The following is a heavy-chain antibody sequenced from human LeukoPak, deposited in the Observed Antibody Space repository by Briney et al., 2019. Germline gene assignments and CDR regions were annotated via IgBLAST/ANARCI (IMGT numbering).Heavy chain of an antibody. D-gene: IGHD2-21*02. CDR3: AKVPRDSDCY. J-gene: IGHJ4*02. Sequence: GGSLRLSRAVSGGTFSAYWMAWVRQSPGKGLEWVAELNEDGSVKYYVDSMKGRFTISRGNAKNSLYLQMNSLGAEDTAVYYCAKVPRDSDCYWGQGTLVTVSS. V-gene: IGHV3-7*01. CDR1: GGTFSAYW. CDR2: LNEDGSVK.